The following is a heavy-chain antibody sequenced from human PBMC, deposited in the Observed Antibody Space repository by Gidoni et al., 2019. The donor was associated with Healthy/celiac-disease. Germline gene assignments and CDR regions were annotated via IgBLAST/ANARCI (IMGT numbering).Heavy chain of an antibody. Sequence: EVQLVQSGAEVKKPGESLRISCTGSGYRFTSYWISWVRQMPGKGLEWRGRIDPSDSYTNYSPSFQGHVTISADKSISTAYLQWSSLKASDTAMYYCAREDGEDYYYYYMDVWGKGTTVTVSS. J-gene: IGHJ6*03. CDR1: GYRFTSYW. CDR3: AREDGEDYYYYYMDV. V-gene: IGHV5-10-1*03. CDR2: IDPSDSYT. D-gene: IGHD3-10*01.